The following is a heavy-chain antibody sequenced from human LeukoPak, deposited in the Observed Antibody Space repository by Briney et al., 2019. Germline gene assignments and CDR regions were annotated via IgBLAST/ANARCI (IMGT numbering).Heavy chain of an antibody. CDR3: ARAIVVPAAISSYYYGMDV. CDR1: GFTFSSYA. Sequence: GGSLRLSCAASGFTFSSYAMHWVRQAPGKGLEWVAVISYDGSNKYYADSVKGRFTISRDNSKNTPYLQMNSLRAEDTAVYYCARAIVVPAAISSYYYGMDVWGQGTTVTVSS. D-gene: IGHD2-2*02. CDR2: ISYDGSNK. J-gene: IGHJ6*02. V-gene: IGHV3-30*04.